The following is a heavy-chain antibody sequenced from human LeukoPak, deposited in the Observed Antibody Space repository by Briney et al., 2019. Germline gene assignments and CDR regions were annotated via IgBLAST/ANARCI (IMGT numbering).Heavy chain of an antibody. D-gene: IGHD2-2*01. J-gene: IGHJ3*02. CDR1: GFTFDDYA. V-gene: IGHV3-9*01. Sequence: PGGSLRLSCAASGFTFDDYAMHWVRQAPGKGLGWVSGISWNSGSIDYADSVKGRFTISRDNSKNTLYLQMNSLRAEDTAVYYCAKCGTSCYGDAFDIWGQGTMVTVSS. CDR2: ISWNSGSI. CDR3: AKCGTSCYGDAFDI.